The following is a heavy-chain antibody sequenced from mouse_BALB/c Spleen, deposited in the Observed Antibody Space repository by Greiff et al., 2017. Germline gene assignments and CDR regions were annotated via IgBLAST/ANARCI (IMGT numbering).Heavy chain of an antibody. CDR2: ISSGGST. D-gene: IGHD2-3*01. V-gene: IGHV5-6-5*01. J-gene: IGHJ3*01. CDR1: GFTFSSYA. CDR3: ARGGGGYYPTWFAY. Sequence: EVNVVESGGGLVKPGGSLKLSCAASGFTFSSYAMSWVRQTPEKRLEWVASISSGGSTYYPDSVKGRFTISRDNARNILYLQMSSLRSEDTAMYYCARGGGGYYPTWFAYWGQGTLVTVSA.